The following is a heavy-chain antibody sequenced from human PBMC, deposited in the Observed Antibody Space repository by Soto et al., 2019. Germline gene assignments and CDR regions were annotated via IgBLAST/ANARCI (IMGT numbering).Heavy chain of an antibody. J-gene: IGHJ6*02. CDR2: IYYSGST. Sequence: WETLSLTCTVSGGSISSYYWSWIRQPPGKGLEWIGYIYYSGSTNYNPSLKSRVTISVDTSKNQFSLKLSSVTAADTAVYYCAREGNYYCGSGSYYYPRFGMDVWGQGTTVTVSS. D-gene: IGHD3-10*01. V-gene: IGHV4-59*01. CDR1: GGSISSYY. CDR3: AREGNYYCGSGSYYYPRFGMDV.